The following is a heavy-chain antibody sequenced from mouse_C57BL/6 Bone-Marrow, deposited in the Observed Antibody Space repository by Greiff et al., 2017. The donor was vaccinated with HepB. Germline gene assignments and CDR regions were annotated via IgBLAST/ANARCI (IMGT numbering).Heavy chain of an antibody. Sequence: QVQLKESGAELARPGASVKLSCKASGYTFTSYGISWVKQRTGQGLEWIGEIYPRSGNTYYNEKFKGKATLTADKSSSTAYMELRSLTSEDSAVYFCARRATTVVFDYWGQGTTLTVSS. CDR1: GYTFTSYG. V-gene: IGHV1-81*01. CDR3: ARRATTVVFDY. CDR2: IYPRSGNT. J-gene: IGHJ2*01. D-gene: IGHD1-1*01.